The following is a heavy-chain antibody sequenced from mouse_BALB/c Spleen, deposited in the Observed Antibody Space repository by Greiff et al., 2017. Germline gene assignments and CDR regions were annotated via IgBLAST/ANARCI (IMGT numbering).Heavy chain of an antibody. V-gene: IGHV5-6-3*01. CDR1: GFTFSSYG. J-gene: IGHJ4*01. D-gene: IGHD1-1*01. Sequence: EVQGVESGGGLVQPGGSLKLSCAASGFTFSSYGMSWVRQTPDKRLELVATINSNGGSTYYPDSVKGRFTISRDNAKNTLYLQMSSLKSEDTAMYYCARDDYGSSYAYYYAMDYWGQGTSVTVSS. CDR3: ARDDYGSSYAYYYAMDY. CDR2: INSNGGST.